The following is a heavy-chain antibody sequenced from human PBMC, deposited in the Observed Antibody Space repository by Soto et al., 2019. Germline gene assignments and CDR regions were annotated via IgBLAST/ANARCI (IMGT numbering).Heavy chain of an antibody. CDR2: IYYSGST. J-gene: IGHJ4*02. Sequence: PSETLSLTCTVSGVSISSYYWSWLRQPPGKGLEWIGYIYYSGSTNHNPSLKSRVTISVDTSKNQFSLKLSSVTAADSAVYYCARSRDGYNYDYWGQGTLVTVSS. CDR1: GVSISSYY. CDR3: ARSRDGYNYDY. D-gene: IGHD5-12*01. V-gene: IGHV4-59*01.